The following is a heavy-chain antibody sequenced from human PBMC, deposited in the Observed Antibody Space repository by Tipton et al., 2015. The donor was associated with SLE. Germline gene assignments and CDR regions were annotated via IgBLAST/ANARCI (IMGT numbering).Heavy chain of an antibody. CDR3: AKGGSIGWEAFEY. CDR2: IRYDGSYE. J-gene: IGHJ4*02. CDR1: GFTFSSYG. D-gene: IGHD6-19*01. V-gene: IGHV3-30*02. Sequence: SLRLSCAVSGFTFSSYGMHWVRQAPGKGLEWVAFIRYDGSYEYYADSVKGRFTISRDNSKNTLYLQMNSLRAEDTAIYYCAKGGSIGWEAFEYWGQGTLVTVSS.